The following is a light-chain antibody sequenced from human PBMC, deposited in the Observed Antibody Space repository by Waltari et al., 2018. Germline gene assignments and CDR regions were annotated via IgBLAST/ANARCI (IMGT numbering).Light chain of an antibody. V-gene: IGKV3-20*01. CDR2: GAS. CDR1: QSVSSSY. CDR3: QQYGSSPHGRYT. Sequence: EIVLTQSPGTLSLSPGERATLSCRASQSVSSSYLAWYQQTPGQAPRRLIYGASSSATGIPDMFSGSGSGTDFTLTISRLEPEDFAVYYCQQYGSSPHGRYTFGQGTKLEIK. J-gene: IGKJ2*01.